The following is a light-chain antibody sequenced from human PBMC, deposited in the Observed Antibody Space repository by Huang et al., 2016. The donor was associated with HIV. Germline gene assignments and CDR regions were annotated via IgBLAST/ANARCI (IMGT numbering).Light chain of an antibody. CDR3: QQYGTSPWA. CDR2: GAS. CDR1: QSVRTRD. V-gene: IGKV3-20*01. Sequence: EIVLTQSPGTLSLSPGERATLSCRASQSVRTRDFAWYQQKPGQAPRRLVYGASRRAAGSPDRFSGSGSGTDFTLTITRLEPEDFAVYYCQQYGTSPWAFGPGTRVDIK. J-gene: IGKJ3*01.